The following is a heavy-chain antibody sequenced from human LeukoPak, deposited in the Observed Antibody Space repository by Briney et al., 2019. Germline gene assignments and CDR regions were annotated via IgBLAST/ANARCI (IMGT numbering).Heavy chain of an antibody. CDR1: GGSISSGGYY. CDR3: ARGSGSYRTNWFDP. D-gene: IGHD1-26*01. J-gene: IGHJ5*02. Sequence: SETLSLTCTVSGGSISSGGYYWSWIRQHPGKGLEWIRYIYYSGSTYYNPSLKSRVTISVDTSKNQFSLKLSSVTAADTAVYYCARGSGSYRTNWFDPWGQGTLVTVSS. CDR2: IYYSGST. V-gene: IGHV4-31*03.